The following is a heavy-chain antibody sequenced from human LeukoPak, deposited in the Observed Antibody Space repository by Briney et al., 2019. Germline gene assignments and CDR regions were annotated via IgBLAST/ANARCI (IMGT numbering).Heavy chain of an antibody. V-gene: IGHV3-21*01. CDR1: GFTFSSYS. CDR3: ARELISSTSLDY. J-gene: IGHJ4*02. D-gene: IGHD2-15*01. Sequence: GGSLRLSCAASGFTFSSYSMNWVRQSPGKGLEWVSSISSSSGYIYYADSVKGRFTISRDNAKNSLYLQMNSLRAEDTAVYYCARELISSTSLDYWGQGTLVTVSS. CDR2: ISSSSGYI.